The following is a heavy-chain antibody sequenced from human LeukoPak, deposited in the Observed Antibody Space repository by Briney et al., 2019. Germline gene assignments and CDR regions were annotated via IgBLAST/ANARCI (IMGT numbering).Heavy chain of an antibody. Sequence: GASVKVSCKASGGTFSSYAISWVRQAPGQGLEWMGRIIPILGIANYAQKFQGRVTITADKSTSTAYMELSSLRSEDTAVYYCARHHHHGWNDIWGQGTLVTVSS. CDR3: ARHHHHGWNDI. V-gene: IGHV1-69*04. D-gene: IGHD1-1*01. J-gene: IGHJ1*01. CDR1: GGTFSSYA. CDR2: IIPILGIA.